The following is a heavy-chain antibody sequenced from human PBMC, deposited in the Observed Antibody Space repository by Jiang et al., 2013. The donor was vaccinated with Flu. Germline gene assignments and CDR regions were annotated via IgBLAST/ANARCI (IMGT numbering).Heavy chain of an antibody. D-gene: IGHD1-1*01. CDR3: ARGPPQWNAWHFDL. CDR1: GDSFRNGLYF. CDR2: FYPGATADSPGGTT. V-gene: IGHV4-61*02. Sequence: CTVSGDSFRNGLYFWNWVRQPAEKGLEWIGRFYPGATADSPGGTTNYNPSLVSRVSISLDVSKRQIYLKLSSLTAADTAVYFCARGPPQWNAWHFDLWGRGTQVTVSS. J-gene: IGHJ2*01.